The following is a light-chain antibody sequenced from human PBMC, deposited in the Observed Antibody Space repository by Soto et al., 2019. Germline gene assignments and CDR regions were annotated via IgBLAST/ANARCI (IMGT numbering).Light chain of an antibody. J-gene: IGKJ1*01. Sequence: DIRMTQSPSSLSSSLGDSVTITCRASQGINNYLAWYQQKPGKVPVLLIYSASTLKPGIPSRFSGSGTGTDFTLTISSLKPDDFATDYCHQYNSHWTFGQGTKVDIK. CDR1: QGINNY. CDR2: SAS. V-gene: IGKV1-27*01. CDR3: HQYNSHWT.